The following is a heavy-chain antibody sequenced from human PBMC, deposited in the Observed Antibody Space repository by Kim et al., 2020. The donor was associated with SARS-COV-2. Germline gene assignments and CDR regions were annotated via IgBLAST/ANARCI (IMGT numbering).Heavy chain of an antibody. V-gene: IGHV3-11*05. J-gene: IGHJ3*02. D-gene: IGHD6-13*01. CDR2: ISSSSSYT. CDR1: GFTFSDYY. Sequence: GGSLRLSCAASGFTFSDYYMSWIRQAPGKGLEWVSYISSSSSYTNYADSVKGRFTISRDNAKNSLYLQMNSLRAEDTAVYYCARAEQLAPRAINAFDIWGQGTMVTVSS. CDR3: ARAEQLAPRAINAFDI.